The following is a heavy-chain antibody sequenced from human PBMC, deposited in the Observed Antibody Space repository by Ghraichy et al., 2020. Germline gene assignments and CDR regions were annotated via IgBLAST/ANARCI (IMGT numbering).Heavy chain of an antibody. CDR3: ASPLGYCSSTSCSNVGY. CDR1: GGSISSSSYY. D-gene: IGHD2-2*01. CDR2: IYYSGST. V-gene: IGHV4-39*01. Sequence: SETLSLTCTVSGGSISSSSYYWGWIRQPPGKGLEWIGSIYYSGSTYYNPSLKSRVTISVDTSKNQFSLKLSSVTAADTAVYYCASPLGYCSSTSCSNVGYWGQGTLVTVSS. J-gene: IGHJ4*02.